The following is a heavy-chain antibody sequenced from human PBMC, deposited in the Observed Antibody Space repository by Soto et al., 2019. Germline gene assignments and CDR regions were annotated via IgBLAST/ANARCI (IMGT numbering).Heavy chain of an antibody. J-gene: IGHJ4*02. CDR3: ARWLGYGPHFDY. CDR1: GGTISSISYY. V-gene: IGHV4-30-4*08. CDR2: IYYSGST. Sequence: SETPYLTSTVSGGTISSISYYWGLINQPPGKGLEWIGYIYYSGSTYYNPSLKSRVTISVDTSKNQFSLKLSSVTAADTSVYYCARWLGYGPHFDYWGQGTLVTVS. D-gene: IGHD5-12*01.